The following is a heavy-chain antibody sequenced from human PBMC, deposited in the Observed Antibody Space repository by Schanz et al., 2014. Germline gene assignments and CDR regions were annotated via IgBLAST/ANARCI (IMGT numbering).Heavy chain of an antibody. Sequence: EGQLAESGGGLVQPGGSLRLSCAASGFTFNSYAMTWVRQAPGKGLEWVSSISHSGGSKYYADSVKGRFTISRDNSENTLYLQMNSLSADDTAVYYCAKAEYDILTDSYSRLDPWGQGTLVTVSS. CDR3: AKAEYDILTDSYSRLDP. CDR2: ISHSGGSK. V-gene: IGHV3-23*04. D-gene: IGHD3-9*01. J-gene: IGHJ5*02. CDR1: GFTFNSYA.